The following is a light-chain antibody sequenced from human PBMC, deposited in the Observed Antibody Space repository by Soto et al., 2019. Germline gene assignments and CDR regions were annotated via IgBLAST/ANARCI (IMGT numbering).Light chain of an antibody. CDR3: SSHTSGSTRV. CDR1: SSDVGGYDY. J-gene: IGLJ1*01. V-gene: IGLV2-14*01. Sequence: QPALTQPASVSGSPGQSIAISCTGTSSDVGGYDYVSWYQQHPDKAPKLMIYGVTKRPSGVPNRFSGSKSGNTASLTISGLQPEDEADYYCSSHTSGSTRVFGSGTKVTV. CDR2: GVT.